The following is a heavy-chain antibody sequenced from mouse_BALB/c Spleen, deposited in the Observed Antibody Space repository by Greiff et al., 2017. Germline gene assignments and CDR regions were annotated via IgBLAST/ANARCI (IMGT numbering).Heavy chain of an antibody. J-gene: IGHJ2*01. CDR2: IRLKSNNYAT. V-gene: IGHV6-6*02. CDR1: GFTFSNYW. Sequence: EVQLQESGGGLVQPGGSMKLSCVASGFTFSNYWMNWVRQSPEKGLEWVAEIRLKSNNYATHYAESVKGRFTISRDDSKSSVYLQMNNLRAEDTGIYYCTREYGNYRYYFDYWGQGTTLTVSS. D-gene: IGHD2-1*01. CDR3: TREYGNYRYYFDY.